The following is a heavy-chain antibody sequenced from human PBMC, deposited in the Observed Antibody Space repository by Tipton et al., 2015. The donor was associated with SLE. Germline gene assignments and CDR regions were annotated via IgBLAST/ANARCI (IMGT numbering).Heavy chain of an antibody. CDR2: ITSGGVT. D-gene: IGHD3-16*01. CDR1: GVNVSSNY. CDR3: ARDAWGTTGDWFDP. J-gene: IGHJ5*02. Sequence: SLRLSCAASGVNVSSNYMSWVRQAPGKGLEWVSVITSGGVTYYPDSVKGRFIISRDDSKTTMYLQMNRLRPEDTAVYYCARDAWGTTGDWFDPWGQGTLVTVSS. V-gene: IGHV3-53*05.